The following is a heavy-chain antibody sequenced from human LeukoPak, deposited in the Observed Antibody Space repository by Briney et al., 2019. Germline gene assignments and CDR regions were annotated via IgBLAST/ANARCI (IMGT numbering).Heavy chain of an antibody. CDR1: GFTFSSYW. J-gene: IGHJ4*02. CDR3: AREPYGSGAPFDY. CDR2: IKQDGSEK. Sequence: PGGSLRLSCAASGFTFSSYWMSWVRQAPGKGLEWVANIKQDGSEKYYVDSVKGRFTISRDNAKNSLYLQMNSLRAEDTAVYYCAREPYGSGAPFDYWGQGTPVTVSS. D-gene: IGHD3-10*01. V-gene: IGHV3-7*01.